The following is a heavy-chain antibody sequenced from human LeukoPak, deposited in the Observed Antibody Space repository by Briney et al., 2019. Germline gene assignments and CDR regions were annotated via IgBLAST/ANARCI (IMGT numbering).Heavy chain of an antibody. D-gene: IGHD3-16*02. CDR3: ARDAKGYDYVWGSYRSYYFDY. CDR1: GFTFSSYS. Sequence: GGSLRLSCAASGFTFSSYSMNWVRQAPGKGLEWISYIRSSGSAIFYADSVKGRFTLSRDNAKNSLYLQMNSLRAEDTAVYYCARDAKGYDYVWGSYRSYYFDYWGQGTLVTVSS. CDR2: IRSSGSAI. V-gene: IGHV3-48*04. J-gene: IGHJ4*02.